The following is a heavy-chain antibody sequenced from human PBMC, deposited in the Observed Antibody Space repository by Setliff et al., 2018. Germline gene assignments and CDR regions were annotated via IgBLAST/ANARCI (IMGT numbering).Heavy chain of an antibody. V-gene: IGHV1-8*01. Sequence: ASVKVSCKVSGYTLTELSMHWVRQATGQGLEWMGWMNPNSGNTGYAQKFQGRVTMTRNTSISTAYMDLSSLRFEDTAVYYCATGSPLRYFDWSPGGYWGQGTLVTVSS. J-gene: IGHJ4*02. CDR2: MNPNSGNT. CDR3: ATGSPLRYFDWSPGGY. D-gene: IGHD3-9*01. CDR1: GYTLTELS.